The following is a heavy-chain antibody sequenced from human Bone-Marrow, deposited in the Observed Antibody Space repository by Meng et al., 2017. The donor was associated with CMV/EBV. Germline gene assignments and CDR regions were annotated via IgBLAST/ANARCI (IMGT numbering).Heavy chain of an antibody. CDR1: GYTFTSYG. CDR2: ISAYSGNT. D-gene: IGHD3-3*01. CDR3: ARDSWYDFWSGYYRYYYGMDV. V-gene: IGHV1-18*01. Sequence: ASVKVSCKASGYTFTSYGISWVRQAPGQGLEWMGWISAYSGNTNYAQKLQGRVTMTTDTSTSTAYMELRSLRSDDTAVYYCARDSWYDFWSGYYRYYYGMDVWGQGTTVTVSS. J-gene: IGHJ6*02.